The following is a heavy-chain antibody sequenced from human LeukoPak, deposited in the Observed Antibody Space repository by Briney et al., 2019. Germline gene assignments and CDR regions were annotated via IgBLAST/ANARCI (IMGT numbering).Heavy chain of an antibody. D-gene: IGHD1-26*01. V-gene: IGHV3-11*01. CDR3: ARGSGEATG. J-gene: IGHJ4*02. Sequence: GGSLRLSCAASGFSFSDSYMAWIRQAPGKGLNWVSYINNNANIMYYADSVKGRFTISRDNAKNSLSLQMNSLRAEDTAVYYCARGSGEATGWGQGTLVTVSS. CDR2: INNNANIM. CDR1: GFSFSDSY.